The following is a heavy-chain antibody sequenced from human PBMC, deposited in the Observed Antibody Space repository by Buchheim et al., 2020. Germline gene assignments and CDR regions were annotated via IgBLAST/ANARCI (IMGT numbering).Heavy chain of an antibody. CDR2: INPNSGST. Sequence: QVQLVQSGAEVKKPGASMKVSCKASGYTFTGYYMHWVRQAPGQGLEWMGWINPNSGSTNYAQKFQGRVTMTRDTSISTAYLELSSLRSDDTAVYYCARARLLRETTVTSSRPPDYWGQGT. J-gene: IGHJ4*02. D-gene: IGHD4-11*01. V-gene: IGHV1-2*02. CDR3: ARARLLRETTVTSSRPPDY. CDR1: GYTFTGYY.